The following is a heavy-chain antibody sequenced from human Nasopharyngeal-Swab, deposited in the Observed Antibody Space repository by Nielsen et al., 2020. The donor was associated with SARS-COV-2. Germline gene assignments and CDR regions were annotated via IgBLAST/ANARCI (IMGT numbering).Heavy chain of an antibody. V-gene: IGHV4-39*07. CDR3: ASSIRYSGYDLGFDY. D-gene: IGHD5-12*01. J-gene: IGHJ4*02. CDR2: IYYSGGT. Sequence: WIRQPPGKGLEWIGSIYYSGGTYYNPSLKSRVTISVDTSKNQFSLKLSSVTAADTAEYYCASSIRYSGYDLGFDYWGQGTLVTVSS.